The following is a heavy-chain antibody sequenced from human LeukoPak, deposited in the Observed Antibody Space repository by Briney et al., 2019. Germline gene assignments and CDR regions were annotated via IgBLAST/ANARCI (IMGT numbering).Heavy chain of an antibody. CDR2: ISYDGSNK. V-gene: IGHV3-30*18. Sequence: GGSLRLSCAASGFTFSSYGMHWVRQAPGKGLEWVAVISYDGSNKYYADSVKGRFTISRDNSKNTLYLQMNSLRAEDTAVYYCAKDFRGSGSYYTPYYYYYGMDVWGKGTTVTVS. CDR3: AKDFRGSGSYYTPYYYYYGMDV. D-gene: IGHD3-10*01. J-gene: IGHJ6*04. CDR1: GFTFSSYG.